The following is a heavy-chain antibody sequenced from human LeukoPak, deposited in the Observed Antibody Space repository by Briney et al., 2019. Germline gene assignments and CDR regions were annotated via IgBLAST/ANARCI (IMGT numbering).Heavy chain of an antibody. CDR2: ISSTGSII. CDR1: GFTFSDDY. CDR3: AKSPVSSCRGSFCYPFDY. D-gene: IGHD2-15*01. Sequence: GGSLRLSCAASGFTFSDDYMSWIRQAPGKGLEWVSSISSTGSIIYYADSVKGRFTISRDNSRNTLYLQMNTLGAEDTAVYFCAKSPVSSCRGSFCYPFDYWGQGNLVTVSS. J-gene: IGHJ4*02. V-gene: IGHV3-11*01.